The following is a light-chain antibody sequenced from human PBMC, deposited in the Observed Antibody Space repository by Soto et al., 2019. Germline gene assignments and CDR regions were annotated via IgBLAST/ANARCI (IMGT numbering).Light chain of an antibody. CDR1: QEISTY. J-gene: IGKJ2*01. Sequence: AVRVTQSPSSFSASTGDRVTINCRASQEISTYLAWYQQKPGQAPKLLIYGASTLHSEVPSRFSGGGSGTDFTLTIDCLQSDDVAFYFCQQYYTLPYTFGQGTSLEI. CDR2: GAS. CDR3: QQYYTLPYT. V-gene: IGKV1-8*01.